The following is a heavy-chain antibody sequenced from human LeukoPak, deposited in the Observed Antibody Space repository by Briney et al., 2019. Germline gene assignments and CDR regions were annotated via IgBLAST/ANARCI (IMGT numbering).Heavy chain of an antibody. CDR2: INPNSGGT. Sequence: ASVKVSCKASGYTFTGYYMHWVRQASGQGLEWMGWINPNSGGTNYAQKFQGRVTMTRDTSIGTAYMELSRLRSDDTAVYYCAREGVGYYYDSSGYGKDYWGQGTLVTVSS. J-gene: IGHJ4*02. CDR1: GYTFTGYY. CDR3: AREGVGYYYDSSGYGKDY. V-gene: IGHV1-2*02. D-gene: IGHD3-22*01.